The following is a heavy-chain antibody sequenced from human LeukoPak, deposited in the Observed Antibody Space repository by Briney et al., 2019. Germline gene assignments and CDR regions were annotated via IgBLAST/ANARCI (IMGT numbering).Heavy chain of an antibody. Sequence: GGSLRLSCAASGFIFSSAWMTWVRQAPGKGLEWVAVIWYDGSNKYYADSVKGRFTISRDNSKNTLYLQMNSLRAEDTAVYYCARDGIVGATTWYYFDYWGQGTLVTVSS. J-gene: IGHJ4*02. CDR2: IWYDGSNK. V-gene: IGHV3-33*08. D-gene: IGHD1-26*01. CDR3: ARDGIVGATTWYYFDY. CDR1: GFIFSSAW.